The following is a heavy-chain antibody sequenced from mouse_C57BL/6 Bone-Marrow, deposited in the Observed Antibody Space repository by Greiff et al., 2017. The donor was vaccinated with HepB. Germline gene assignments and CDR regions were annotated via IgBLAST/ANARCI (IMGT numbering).Heavy chain of an antibody. Sequence: VQLQQSGPELVKPGASVKLSCKASGYTFTSYDINWVKQRPGQGLEWIGWIYPRDGSTKYNEKFKGKATLTVDTSSSTAYMELHSLTSEDSAVYFCANYYGSSYLPYWGQGTLVTVSA. J-gene: IGHJ3*01. D-gene: IGHD1-1*01. CDR3: ANYYGSSYLPY. CDR1: GYTFTSYD. CDR2: IYPRDGST. V-gene: IGHV1-85*01.